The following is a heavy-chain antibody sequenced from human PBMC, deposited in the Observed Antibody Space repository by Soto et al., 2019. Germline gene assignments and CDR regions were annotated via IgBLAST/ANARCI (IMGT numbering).Heavy chain of an antibody. D-gene: IGHD3-16*02. J-gene: IGHJ4*02. CDR3: ARYRFTGTWPKFDY. CDR2: ISSRGRT. CDR1: GASISSDAYH. Sequence: QVHLQESGPGLVKPSQTLSLYCAVSGASISSDAYHWSWIRQHPGKGLEWVGFISSRGRTYYNPSLKSRLTISADTSKSQFSLHLTSVTAADTAMYFCARYRFTGTWPKFDYWGQGTLVTVSS. V-gene: IGHV4-31*11.